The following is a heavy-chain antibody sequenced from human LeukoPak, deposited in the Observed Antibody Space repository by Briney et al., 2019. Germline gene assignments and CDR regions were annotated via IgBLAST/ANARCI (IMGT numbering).Heavy chain of an antibody. J-gene: IGHJ4*02. Sequence: GGSLRLSCAASGFTFSSYAMHWVRQAPGKGLEWVAVISKDGSNKYYADSVKDRFTISRDNPKNTQYLQMNSLRAEDTAVYYCAKDAYQSSGTYHDSWGQGTLVTVSS. CDR1: GFTFSSYA. CDR2: ISKDGSNK. D-gene: IGHD3-10*01. V-gene: IGHV3-30*18. CDR3: AKDAYQSSGTYHDS.